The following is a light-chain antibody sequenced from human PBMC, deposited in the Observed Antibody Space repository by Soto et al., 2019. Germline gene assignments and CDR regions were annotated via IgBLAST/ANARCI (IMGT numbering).Light chain of an antibody. V-gene: IGKV3-20*01. CDR2: GAS. CDR1: QSVSARN. Sequence: TLLTQSPGTLSLSPGESATLFCRASQSVSARNVAWYQQKPGQPPRLLVYGASSRATGIPDRFSGSGSGTDFTLTISRLEPEDFAIFYCQQYGNSPLTFGGGTK. CDR3: QQYGNSPLT. J-gene: IGKJ4*01.